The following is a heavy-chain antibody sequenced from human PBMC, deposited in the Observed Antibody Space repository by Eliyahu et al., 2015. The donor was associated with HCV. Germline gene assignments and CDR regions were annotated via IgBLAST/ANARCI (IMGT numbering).Heavy chain of an antibody. Sequence: EVKKPGSSVKVSCAASGGPFSSYSISWVRQAPGQGLEWMGRIIPILDXSNYAQKFQGRVTITADKSTGTVYLELSSLRSDDTAVYYCARTLRSNWGFDPWGQGTLVTVSS. CDR2: IIPILDXS. CDR3: ARTLRSNWGFDP. D-gene: IGHD1-1*01. CDR1: GGPFSSYS. J-gene: IGHJ5*02. V-gene: IGHV1-69*08.